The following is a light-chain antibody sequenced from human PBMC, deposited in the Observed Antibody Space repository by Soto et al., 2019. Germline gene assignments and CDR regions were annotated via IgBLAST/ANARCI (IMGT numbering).Light chain of an antibody. Sequence: DIQMTQSPSTLSASVGDRVTITCRASQSISSWLAWYQQKPGKAPKLLIYKASSLESGVPSRFSGSGSGTACTLTLSSLQPDDFATYYCQQYNSYWTFGQGTKVEIK. V-gene: IGKV1-5*03. CDR3: QQYNSYWT. CDR2: KAS. J-gene: IGKJ1*01. CDR1: QSISSW.